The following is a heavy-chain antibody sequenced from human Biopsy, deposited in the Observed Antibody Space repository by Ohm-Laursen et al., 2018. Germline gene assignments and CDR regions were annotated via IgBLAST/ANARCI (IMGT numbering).Heavy chain of an antibody. V-gene: IGHV1-69*10. CDR3: ATDADGYYTEFDF. CDR2: IVPILGTV. CDR1: GGPFNNHA. D-gene: IGHD5-24*01. J-gene: IGHJ4*02. Sequence: VKISCKAPGGPFNNHAFSWVRQAPGQGLEWLGRIVPILGTVNYAQRFQGRVALTADKSTGTAYMELNRLISDDTAVYYCATDADGYYTEFDFWGQGTLITVSS.